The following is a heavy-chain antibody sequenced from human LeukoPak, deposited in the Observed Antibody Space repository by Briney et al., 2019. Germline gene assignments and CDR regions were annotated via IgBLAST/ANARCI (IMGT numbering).Heavy chain of an antibody. CDR2: IYHSGST. D-gene: IGHD1-14*01. CDR3: ARASLTADNWFDP. J-gene: IGHJ5*02. V-gene: IGHV4-38-2*02. CDR1: GYSISSGYY. Sequence: PSETLSLTCTVSGYSISSGYYWGWIRQPPGKGLEWIGSIYHSGSTYYNPSLKSRVTMSVDTSKNQFSLKVSSVTAADTAVYYCARASLTADNWFDPWGQGTLVTVSS.